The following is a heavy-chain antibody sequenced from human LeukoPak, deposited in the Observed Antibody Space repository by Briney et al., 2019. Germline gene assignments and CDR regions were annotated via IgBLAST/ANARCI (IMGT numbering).Heavy chain of an antibody. Sequence: ASVKVSCKASGYTFTSYYMHWVRQAPGQGLEWMGIINPSGGSTSYAQKFQGRVTMTRDTSTSTVYMELSSPRSEDTAVYYCATNRDGYDGGGYWGQGTLVTVSS. V-gene: IGHV1-46*01. CDR2: INPSGGST. CDR3: ATNRDGYDGGGY. J-gene: IGHJ4*02. D-gene: IGHD5-24*01. CDR1: GYTFTSYY.